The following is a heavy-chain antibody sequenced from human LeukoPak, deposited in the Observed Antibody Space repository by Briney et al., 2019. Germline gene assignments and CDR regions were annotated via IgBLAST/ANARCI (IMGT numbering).Heavy chain of an antibody. CDR1: GGSISSGSYY. V-gene: IGHV4-30-4*08. Sequence: PSETLSLTCTVSGGSISSGSYYWSWIRQPPGKGLEWIGYIYYSGSTYYNPSLKSRVTISVDTSKNQFSLKLSSVTAAGTAVYYCAREGFVSFWGGSAKNWFDPWGQGTLVTVSS. CDR2: IYYSGST. D-gene: IGHD3-3*01. CDR3: AREGFVSFWGGSAKNWFDP. J-gene: IGHJ5*02.